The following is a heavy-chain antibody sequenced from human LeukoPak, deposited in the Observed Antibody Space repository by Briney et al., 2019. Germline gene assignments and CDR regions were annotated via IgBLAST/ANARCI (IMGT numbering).Heavy chain of an antibody. CDR1: GYTFTGYY. D-gene: IGHD4-17*01. V-gene: IGHV1-2*02. CDR3: ARGEVRVTTVTTSDYYYYMDV. CDR2: INPNSGGT. Sequence: GASVKVSCKASGYTFTGYYMHWVRQAPGQGLEWMGWINPNSGGTNYAQKFQGRVTMTRDTSISTAYMELSRLRSDDTAVYYCARGEVRVTTVTTSDYYYYMDVWGKGTTVTVSS. J-gene: IGHJ6*03.